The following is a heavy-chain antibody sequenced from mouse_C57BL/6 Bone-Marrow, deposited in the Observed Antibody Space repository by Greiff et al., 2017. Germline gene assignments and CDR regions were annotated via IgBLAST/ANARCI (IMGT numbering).Heavy chain of an antibody. D-gene: IGHD1-1*01. CDR1: GYTFTSYW. V-gene: IGHV1-64*01. J-gene: IGHJ1*03. CDR3: ATSITTVAYWYFDV. CDR2: IHPNSGST. Sequence: QVQLQQPGAELVKPGASVKLSCKASGYTFTSYWMHWVKQRPGQGLEWIGMIHPNSGSTNYNEKFKSKATLTVDKSSSTAYMQLSSLTSEDSAVYYCATSITTVAYWYFDVWGTGTTGTVSS.